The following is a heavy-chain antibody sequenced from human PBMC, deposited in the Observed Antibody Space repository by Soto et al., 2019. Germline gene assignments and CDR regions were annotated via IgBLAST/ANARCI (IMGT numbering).Heavy chain of an antibody. D-gene: IGHD6-6*01. CDR3: GRIAARSTFYDMNV. Sequence: SETLSLTCTVSGGSISSYYWSWIRQPPGKGLEWIGYIYYSRSTNYNPSLKSRVTILVDTFKNQFSLKLSSVIAVDMAVYYCGRIAARSTFYDMNVWVQGTTVTVSS. J-gene: IGHJ6*02. CDR2: IYYSRST. CDR1: GGSISSYY. V-gene: IGHV4-59*01.